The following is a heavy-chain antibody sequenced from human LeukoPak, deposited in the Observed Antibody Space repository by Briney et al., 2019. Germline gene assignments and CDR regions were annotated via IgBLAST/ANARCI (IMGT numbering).Heavy chain of an antibody. Sequence: GGSLRLSCAASGFTFSSYEMNWVRQAPGKGLEWVPYISSSGSTIYYADSVKGRFTISRDNAKNSLYLQMNSLRAEDTAVYYCARGADIVVVVAATYYFDYWGQGTLVTVSS. V-gene: IGHV3-48*03. J-gene: IGHJ4*02. CDR2: ISSSGSTI. D-gene: IGHD2-15*01. CDR1: GFTFSSYE. CDR3: ARGADIVVVVAATYYFDY.